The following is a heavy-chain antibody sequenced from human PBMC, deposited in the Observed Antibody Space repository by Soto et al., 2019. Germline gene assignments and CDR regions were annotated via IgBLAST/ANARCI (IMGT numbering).Heavy chain of an antibody. Sequence: PSETLSLTCAVSNYSISAGKWWGWIRQPPGKGLEWIGHIYQSGTTYYSPSLKSRVTMSLDTSKNQFSLNLSSVTAVDTAVYYCARSRPKYISSLAAFDMWGQGTMVTVSS. D-gene: IGHD3-3*02. CDR1: NYSISAGKW. CDR2: IYQSGTT. J-gene: IGHJ3*02. V-gene: IGHV4-28*01. CDR3: ARSRPKYISSLAAFDM.